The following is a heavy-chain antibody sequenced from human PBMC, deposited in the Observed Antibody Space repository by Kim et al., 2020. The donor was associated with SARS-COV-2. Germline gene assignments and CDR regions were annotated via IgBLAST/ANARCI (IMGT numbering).Heavy chain of an antibody. Sequence: ASVKVSCKVSGYTLTELSMHWVPQAPGKGLEWMGGFDPEDGETIYAQKFQGRVTMTEDTSTDTAFMELSSLRSEDTAVYYCAALKITMVRGVILPFDYWGQGTLVTVSS. CDR2: FDPEDGET. CDR1: GYTLTELS. J-gene: IGHJ4*02. D-gene: IGHD3-10*01. CDR3: AALKITMVRGVILPFDY. V-gene: IGHV1-24*01.